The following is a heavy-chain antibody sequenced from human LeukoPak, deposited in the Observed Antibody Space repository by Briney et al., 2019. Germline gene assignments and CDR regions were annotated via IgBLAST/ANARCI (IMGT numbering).Heavy chain of an antibody. Sequence: PGGSLRLSCAGSGFSFSSSATSWVRQTPGKGLEWVSSITGNGATTYYSDSVKGRFTISRDNSRNTLSLQMSSLRVEDTAVYYCAKERRRVDTEMVRSYYFENWGQGTLVTVSS. D-gene: IGHD5-18*01. V-gene: IGHV3-23*01. CDR3: AKERRRVDTEMVRSYYFEN. CDR2: ITGNGATT. CDR1: GFSFSSSA. J-gene: IGHJ4*02.